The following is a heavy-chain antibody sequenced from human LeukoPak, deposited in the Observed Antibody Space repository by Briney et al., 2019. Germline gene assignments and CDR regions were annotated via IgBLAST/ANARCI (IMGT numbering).Heavy chain of an antibody. Sequence: GSLRLSCAASGFTFSSYSMNWIRQPPGKGLEWIGEINHSGSTNYNPSLKSRVTISVDTSKNQFSLKLSSVTAADTAVYYCARHMGYYYGSGSYLDYWGQGTLVTVSS. CDR3: ARHMGYYYGSGSYLDY. CDR1: GFTFSSYS. V-gene: IGHV4-34*01. CDR2: INHSGST. J-gene: IGHJ4*02. D-gene: IGHD3-10*01.